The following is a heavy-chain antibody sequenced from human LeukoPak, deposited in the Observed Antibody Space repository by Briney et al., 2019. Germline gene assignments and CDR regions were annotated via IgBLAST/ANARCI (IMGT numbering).Heavy chain of an antibody. CDR1: GYTFTGYY. D-gene: IGHD4-23*01. CDR3: ARDTSGGPYFDY. J-gene: IGHJ4*02. CDR2: ISAYNRDT. V-gene: IGHV1-18*04. Sequence: GASVKVSCKASGYTFTGYYMQWVRQAPGQGLEWVGWISAYNRDTNYAQKVQGRVTMTTDTSTTTAYMELKNLRSDDTAVYYCARDTSGGPYFDYWGQGTLVTVAS.